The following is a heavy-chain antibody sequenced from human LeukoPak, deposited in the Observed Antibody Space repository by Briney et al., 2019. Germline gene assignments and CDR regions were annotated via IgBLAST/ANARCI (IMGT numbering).Heavy chain of an antibody. CDR1: GFTSASHA. V-gene: IGHV3-23*01. J-gene: IGHJ4*02. Sequence: PGGSLRLSCVGSGFTSASHAMSWVRQAPGKGLEWVSGIGDSGGATRYADSVKGRFTISKDNSKNTLYLQIDSLRDEDTAVYYCAKAYSSGWSPFDYWGQGTLVTVSS. D-gene: IGHD6-19*01. CDR3: AKAYSSGWSPFDY. CDR2: IGDSGGAT.